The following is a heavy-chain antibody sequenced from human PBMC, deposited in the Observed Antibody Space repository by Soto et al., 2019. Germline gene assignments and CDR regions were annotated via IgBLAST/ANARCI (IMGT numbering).Heavy chain of an antibody. Sequence: QVQLQESGPGLVKPSGTLSLTCAVSSGSISSSNWWSWVRQPPGKGLEWIGEIYHSGSTNYNPPLKSRVTISVDKSKNQFSMKLSSVTAADTAVYYCARAGCSGGSCYEGGFDPWGQGTLVTVSS. J-gene: IGHJ5*02. D-gene: IGHD2-15*01. CDR2: IYHSGST. CDR3: ARAGCSGGSCYEGGFDP. V-gene: IGHV4-4*02. CDR1: SGSISSSNW.